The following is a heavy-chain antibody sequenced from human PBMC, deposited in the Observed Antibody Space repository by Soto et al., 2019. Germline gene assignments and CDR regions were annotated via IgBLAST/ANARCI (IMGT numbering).Heavy chain of an antibody. D-gene: IGHD3-22*01. J-gene: IGHJ3*02. V-gene: IGHV3-23*01. Sequence: PGGSLRLSCAASGFTFSSYAMSWVRQAPGKGLEWVSAISGSGGSTYYADSVKGRFTISRDNSKNTLYLQMNSLRAEDTAVYYCARDHYYDSSGYYGGSAFDIWGQGTMVTVSS. CDR1: GFTFSSYA. CDR2: ISGSGGST. CDR3: ARDHYYDSSGYYGGSAFDI.